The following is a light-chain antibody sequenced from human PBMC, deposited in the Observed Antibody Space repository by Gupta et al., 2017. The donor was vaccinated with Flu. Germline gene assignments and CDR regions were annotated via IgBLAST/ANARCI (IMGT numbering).Light chain of an antibody. CDR1: SGSVSTSHY. CDR3: GLYRVSGISV. CDR2: RTN. Sequence: QTVVTQEPSFSVSPGGTVTLTCGLSSGSVSTSHYPSRYQQAPGQAPRTLIYRTNTRSSGVPDRFSGSSLGNKAALTIAGAQADDESDYYWGLYRVSGISVFGGGTKLTVL. V-gene: IGLV8-61*01. J-gene: IGLJ2*01.